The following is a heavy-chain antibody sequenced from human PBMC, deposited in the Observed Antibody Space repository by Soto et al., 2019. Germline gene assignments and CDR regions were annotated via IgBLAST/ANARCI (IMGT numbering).Heavy chain of an antibody. J-gene: IGHJ6*02. CDR1: GFTLSTYK. D-gene: IGHD3-22*01. CDR2: IGTPGDT. V-gene: IGHV3-13*01. Sequence: EVQLVESGGGLVQPGGSLRPSWPAPGFTLSTYKMHGDRQVKGKGLDWVSAIGTPGDTYYPGSVKGRFTISRENAKNSLYLQMNSLRAGDTAGYYCARSPPGGYHYYYGLDVWGQGTTVTVSS. CDR3: ARSPPGGYHYYYGLDV.